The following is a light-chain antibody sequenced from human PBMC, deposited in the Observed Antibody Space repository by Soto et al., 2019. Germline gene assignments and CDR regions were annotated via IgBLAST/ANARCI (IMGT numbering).Light chain of an antibody. Sequence: EIVMTQSPATLSVSPGERATLSCRASQSVSGNLAWYQQKPGQAPRLLIYGASTRATGIPARFSGSGSGTEFTLTISSLQSEYFAVYDCQQYNNWPPAFGQGTKVEIK. CDR1: QSVSGN. CDR2: GAS. V-gene: IGKV3-15*01. CDR3: QQYNNWPPA. J-gene: IGKJ1*01.